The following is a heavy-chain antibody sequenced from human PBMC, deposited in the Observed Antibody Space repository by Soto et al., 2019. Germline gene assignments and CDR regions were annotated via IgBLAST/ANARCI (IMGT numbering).Heavy chain of an antibody. CDR1: GGSISSGDYY. Sequence: SETLSLTCTVSGGSISSGDYYWSWIRQPPGKGLEWIGYIYYSGSTYYNPSLKSRVTLSVDTSKNQFSLKLSSVTAADTAVYYCARERRTVSNDGIDYWGQGTLVTVSS. CDR2: IYYSGST. J-gene: IGHJ4*02. CDR3: ARERRTVSNDGIDY. V-gene: IGHV4-30-4*01. D-gene: IGHD4-4*01.